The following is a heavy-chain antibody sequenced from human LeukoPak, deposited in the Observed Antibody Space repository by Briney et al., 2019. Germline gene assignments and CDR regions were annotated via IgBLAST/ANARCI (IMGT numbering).Heavy chain of an antibody. D-gene: IGHD2-8*01. Sequence: GGSLRLSCAASGFTFSSYEMNWVRQAPGKGLEWVSGINRNGGSTDYADSVKGRFTISRDNAKNSHFLQMNSLRVEDTALYYCARGFRNGPFDCWGQGTLVTVSS. CDR1: GFTFSSYE. J-gene: IGHJ4*02. CDR3: ARGFRNGPFDC. V-gene: IGHV3-20*04. CDR2: INRNGGST.